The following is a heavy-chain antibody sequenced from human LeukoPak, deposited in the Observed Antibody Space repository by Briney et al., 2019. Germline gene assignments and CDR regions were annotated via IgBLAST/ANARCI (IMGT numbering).Heavy chain of an antibody. CDR3: ARDRYDSSGYYYYDY. CDR1: GGSLSRYY. CDR2: IYTSGST. J-gene: IGHJ4*02. D-gene: IGHD3-22*01. V-gene: IGHV4-4*07. Sequence: SETLSLTCTVSGGSLSRYYWSWIRQPAGKGLEWIGRIYTSGSTNYNPSLKSRVTMSVDTSKSQFSLKLSSVTAADTAVYYCARDRYDSSGYYYYDYWGQGTLVTVSS.